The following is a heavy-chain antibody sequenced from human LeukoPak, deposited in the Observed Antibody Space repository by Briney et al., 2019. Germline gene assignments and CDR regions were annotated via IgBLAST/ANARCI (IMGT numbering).Heavy chain of an antibody. D-gene: IGHD2-2*01. CDR1: GGTFSSYA. CDR2: IIPIFGTA. V-gene: IGHV1-69*13. Sequence: GASVKVSYKASGGTFSSYAIGWVRQAPGQGLEWMGGIIPIFGTANYAQKFQGRVTITADESTSTAYMELSSLRSEDTAVYYCARGGIVVVPAATYGMDVWGQGTTVTVSS. CDR3: ARGGIVVVPAATYGMDV. J-gene: IGHJ6*02.